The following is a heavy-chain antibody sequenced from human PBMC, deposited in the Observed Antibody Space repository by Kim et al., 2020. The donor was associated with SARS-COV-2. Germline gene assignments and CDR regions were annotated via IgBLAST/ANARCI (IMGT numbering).Heavy chain of an antibody. V-gene: IGHV1-69*04. J-gene: IGHJ4*02. D-gene: IGHD5-18*01. Sequence: QKFQGRVTITADKSTSTAYMELSSLRSEDTAVYYCARDIRDTAMVTGFDYWGQGTLVTVSS. CDR3: ARDIRDTAMVTGFDY.